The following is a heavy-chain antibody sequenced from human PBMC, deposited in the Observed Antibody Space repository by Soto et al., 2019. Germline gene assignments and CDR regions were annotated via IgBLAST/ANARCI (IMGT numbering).Heavy chain of an antibody. CDR2: IYWDDDK. CDR1: GFSLTASGVG. V-gene: IGHV2-5*02. D-gene: IGHD3-16*01. J-gene: IGHJ3*02. CDR3: AHIMISFGGIMRKDAFDI. Sequence: QITLKESGPTLVKPTQTLTLTCTFSGFSLTASGVGVGWIRQPPEKALEWLAVIYWDDDKRYSPSLQSRLTLSKDTSKNQVVLTMTNMDPVDTATYYCAHIMISFGGIMRKDAFDIWGQGTVVTVSS.